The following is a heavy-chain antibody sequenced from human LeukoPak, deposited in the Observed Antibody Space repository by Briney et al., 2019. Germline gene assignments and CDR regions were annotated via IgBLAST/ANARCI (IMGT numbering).Heavy chain of an antibody. J-gene: IGHJ4*02. CDR1: GDTFIPYT. V-gene: IGHV1-69*04. CDR3: ARDHCSPGTCLGGH. D-gene: IGHD2-15*01. Sequence: SVKVSCKASGDTFIPYTFSWGRQAPGPGLEWIGRIIPSLDVANYAQKVQGRVTLSADRDTATTYMELTSLRPEDTAMYYCARDHCSPGTCLGGHWGQGTLVTVSS. CDR2: IIPSLDVA.